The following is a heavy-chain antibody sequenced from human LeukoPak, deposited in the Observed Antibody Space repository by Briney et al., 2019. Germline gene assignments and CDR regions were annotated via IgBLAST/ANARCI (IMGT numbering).Heavy chain of an antibody. CDR2: IKSKTDGGTT. D-gene: IGHD2-2*02. CDR3: TTLDIVVVPAAIGHDY. CDR1: GFTFSNAW. V-gene: IGHV3-15*01. J-gene: IGHJ4*02. Sequence: GGALRLSCAASGFTFSNAWMSWVRQAPGKGLEGVGRIKSKTDGGTTDYAAPVKGRFTISRDDSKNTLYLQMNSLKTEDTAVYYCTTLDIVVVPAAIGHDYWGQGTLVTVSS.